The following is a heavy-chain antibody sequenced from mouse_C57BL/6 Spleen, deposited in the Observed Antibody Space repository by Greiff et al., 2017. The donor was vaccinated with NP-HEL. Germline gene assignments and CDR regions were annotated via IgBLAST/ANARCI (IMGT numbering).Heavy chain of an antibody. J-gene: IGHJ1*03. CDR2: IYPSDSET. V-gene: IGHV1-61*01. CDR1: GYTFTSYW. Sequence: QVQLKQPGAELVRPGSSVKLSCMASGYTFTSYWMDWVKQRPGQGLEWIGNIYPSDSETHYNQKFKDKAKLTVDKSSSTAYMQLSSLTSADSAVYYCARWSYFDVWGKGTTVTVSS. CDR3: ARWSYFDV.